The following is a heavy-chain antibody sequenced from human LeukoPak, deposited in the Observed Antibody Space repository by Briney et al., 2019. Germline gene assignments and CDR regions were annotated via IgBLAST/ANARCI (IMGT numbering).Heavy chain of an antibody. V-gene: IGHV4-59*01. J-gene: IGHJ4*02. CDR1: GGSISDYY. D-gene: IGHD5-18*01. CDR2: ISYSGKT. CDR3: ARCAAMDNDYFDY. Sequence: SETLSLTCTVSGGSISDYYWSWVRQPPGTGLEWIGYISYSGKTNYNPSLKTRLTISVDTSKNQFSLKLTPVTAADTALYYCARCAAMDNDYFDYWGRGTLVTVSS.